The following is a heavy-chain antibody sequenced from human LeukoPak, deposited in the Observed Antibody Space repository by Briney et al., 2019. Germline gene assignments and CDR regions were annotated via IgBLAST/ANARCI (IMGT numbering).Heavy chain of an antibody. D-gene: IGHD6-19*01. V-gene: IGHV1-8*01. CDR3: ARGEYSSGWTTYYYYYMDV. CDR2: MNPNSGNT. Sequence: GASVKVSCKASGYTFTSYDINWVRQATGQGLEWMGWMNPNSGNTGYAQKFQGRVTMTRNTSISTAYMKLSSLRSEDTAVYYCARGEYSSGWTTYYYYYMDVWGKGTTVTVSS. J-gene: IGHJ6*03. CDR1: GYTFTSYD.